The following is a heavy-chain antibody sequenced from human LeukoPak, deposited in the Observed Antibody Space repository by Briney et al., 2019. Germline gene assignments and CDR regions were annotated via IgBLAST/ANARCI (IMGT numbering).Heavy chain of an antibody. CDR1: GFTFSSYG. CDR3: AKGPIYSASYYFDY. V-gene: IGHV3-30*02. D-gene: IGHD1-26*01. Sequence: GGSLTLSCAASGFTFSSYGMHWVRQAPGKGLEWVAFIRYDGSNKYYADSVKGRFTISRDNSKNTLYLQMNSLRPEDTAVYYCAKGPIYSASYYFDYWGQGTLVTVSS. J-gene: IGHJ4*02. CDR2: IRYDGSNK.